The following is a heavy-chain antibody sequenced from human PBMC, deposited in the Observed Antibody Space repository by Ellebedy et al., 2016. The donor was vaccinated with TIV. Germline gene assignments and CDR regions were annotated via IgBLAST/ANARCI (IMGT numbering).Heavy chain of an antibody. Sequence: GESLKIPXAASGFTLSSYGMHWVRQAPGKGLEWVAVISYDGSKKSYADSVKGRFTISRDNSKNTLYLQMNSLRAEDTAVYYCAKDLRQRLPEIAFDIWGQGTMVTVSS. CDR2: ISYDGSKK. CDR3: AKDLRQRLPEIAFDI. D-gene: IGHD6-25*01. J-gene: IGHJ3*02. V-gene: IGHV3-30*18. CDR1: GFTLSSYG.